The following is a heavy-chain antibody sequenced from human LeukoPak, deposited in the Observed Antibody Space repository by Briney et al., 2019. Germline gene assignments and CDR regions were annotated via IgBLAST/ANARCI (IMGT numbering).Heavy chain of an antibody. Sequence: PGGSLRLSCAASGFTFSSYNMNWVRQAPGKGLEWVSSISSSSGYIYYADSVMGRFTISRDNAKNSLYLQMNSLRAEDTAVYYCARSMVRGVNDYWGQGTLVTVSS. CDR1: GFTFSSYN. CDR2: ISSSSGYI. J-gene: IGHJ4*02. V-gene: IGHV3-21*01. D-gene: IGHD3-10*01. CDR3: ARSMVRGVNDY.